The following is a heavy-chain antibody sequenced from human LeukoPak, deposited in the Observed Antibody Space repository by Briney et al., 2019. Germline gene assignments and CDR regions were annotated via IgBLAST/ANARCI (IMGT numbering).Heavy chain of an antibody. V-gene: IGHV4-39*07. CDR2: IYYSGGT. D-gene: IGHD3-10*01. CDR1: GGSISSNGYY. Sequence: SETLSLTCTVSGGSISSNGYYWAWFRQPPGKGLEWIGSIYYSGGTYYNPSLKSRVTMSVDTSKNQFSLKLSSVTAAGTAVYYCARDTYYYGSGSYFDYWGQGTLVTVSS. J-gene: IGHJ4*02. CDR3: ARDTYYYGSGSYFDY.